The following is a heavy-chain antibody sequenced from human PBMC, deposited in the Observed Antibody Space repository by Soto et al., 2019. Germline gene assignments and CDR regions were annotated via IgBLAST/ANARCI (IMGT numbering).Heavy chain of an antibody. V-gene: IGHV3-7*01. CDR1: GFSFSNNW. J-gene: IGHJ5*02. D-gene: IGHD3-3*01. Sequence: GGSLRLSCVVSGFSFSNNWMSWVRQAPGKGLEWVANIKEDGSEQNYVGSVEGRFTISRDNAKNSLYLQMNSLRAEDTAVYYCARDRVHHDFWSGYYTAFFDP. CDR3: ARDRVHHDFWSGYYTAFFDP. CDR2: IKEDGSEQ.